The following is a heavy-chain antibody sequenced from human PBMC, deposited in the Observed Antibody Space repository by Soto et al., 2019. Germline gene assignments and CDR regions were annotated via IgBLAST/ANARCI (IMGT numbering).Heavy chain of an antibody. V-gene: IGHV4-31*03. CDR2: IYYSGST. CDR1: GGSISSGGYY. CDR3: ARALGGPRVRGVMAGGWFDP. D-gene: IGHD3-10*01. Sequence: QVQLQESGPGLVKPSQTLSLTCTVSGGSISSGGYYWSWIRQHPGKGLEWIGYIYYSGSTYYNPSLKSRVTISVDTSKNQFSLKLSSVTAADTAVYYCARALGGPRVRGVMAGGWFDPWGQGTLVTVSS. J-gene: IGHJ5*02.